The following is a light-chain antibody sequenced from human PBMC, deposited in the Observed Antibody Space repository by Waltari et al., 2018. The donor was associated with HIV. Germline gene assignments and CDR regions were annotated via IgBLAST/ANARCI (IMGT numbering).Light chain of an antibody. Sequence: DIQMTQSPSTLSAFVGDRVTITCRASESITGWLAWYQQKPGKAPKLLIYKTSSLESGVPLRFSGSASVTEFTLTISSLQPDDFATYYCQQYKSYSPWTFGQGTKVEIK. CDR2: KTS. J-gene: IGKJ1*01. V-gene: IGKV1-5*03. CDR3: QQYKSYSPWT. CDR1: ESITGW.